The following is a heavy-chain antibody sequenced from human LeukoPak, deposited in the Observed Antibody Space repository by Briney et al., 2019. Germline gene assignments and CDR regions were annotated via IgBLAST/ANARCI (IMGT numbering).Heavy chain of an antibody. Sequence: GGSLRLSCAASGFTFSSYAMGWVRQAPGKGLEWVSAISGSGGSTYYADSVKGRFTISRDNSKNTLYLQMNSPRAEDTAVYYCAISYSSSSYFFDFYYYGMDVWGQGTTVTVSS. V-gene: IGHV3-23*01. CDR3: AISYSSSSYFFDFYYYGMDV. CDR1: GFTFSSYA. J-gene: IGHJ6*02. D-gene: IGHD6-6*01. CDR2: ISGSGGST.